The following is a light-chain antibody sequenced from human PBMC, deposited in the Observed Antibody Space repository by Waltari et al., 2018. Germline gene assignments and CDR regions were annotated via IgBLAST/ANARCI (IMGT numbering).Light chain of an antibody. CDR3: QQYNHWPPIT. V-gene: IGKV3-15*01. CDR2: EAS. CDR1: QSVSSN. Sequence: DIAMTQSPDTLSVSPGERATFSCRASQSVSSNFAWYQQKPGQAPRLLIYEASTRATSIPARFRGSGSGTDFTLTISSLQSEDSAVYYCQQYNHWPPITFGQGTRLEIK. J-gene: IGKJ5*01.